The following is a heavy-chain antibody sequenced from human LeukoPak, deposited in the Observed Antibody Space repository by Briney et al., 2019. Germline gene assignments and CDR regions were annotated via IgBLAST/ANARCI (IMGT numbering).Heavy chain of an antibody. J-gene: IGHJ4*02. CDR2: IIPIFGTA. Sequence: SVKVSCKAPGGTFSSYAISWVRQAPGQGLEWMGRIIPIFGTANYAQKFQGRVTITADKSTSTAYMELSSLRSEDTAVYYCAYYYDSSGYYERYYFDYWGQGTLVTVSS. CDR1: GGTFSSYA. CDR3: AYYYDSSGYYERYYFDY. D-gene: IGHD3-22*01. V-gene: IGHV1-69*06.